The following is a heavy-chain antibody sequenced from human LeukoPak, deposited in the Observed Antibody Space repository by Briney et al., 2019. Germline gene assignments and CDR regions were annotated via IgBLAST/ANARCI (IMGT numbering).Heavy chain of an antibody. Sequence: PGGSLRLSCAASGFTFSSYWMHWVRQAPGKGLVWVSRINSDGSSTNYADSVEGRFTISRDNAKNTLYLQMNSLRADDTAVYYCAREYSSSRYFDYWGQGTLVTVSS. V-gene: IGHV3-74*01. CDR3: AREYSSSRYFDY. J-gene: IGHJ4*02. D-gene: IGHD6-6*01. CDR2: INSDGSST. CDR1: GFTFSSYW.